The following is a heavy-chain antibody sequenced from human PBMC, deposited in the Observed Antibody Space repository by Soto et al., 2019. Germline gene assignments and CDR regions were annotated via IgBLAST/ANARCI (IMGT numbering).Heavy chain of an antibody. D-gene: IGHD3-22*01. CDR2: ISGSGAST. Sequence: GGSLRLSCAASGFTFSSYAMNWVRQAPGKGLEWVSTISGSGASTYYADSVKGRFTISRDNSKNTLYLQMNSLRADDTAVDYWAKGGYCSGRSACYGGQGYLVTVSS. J-gene: IGHJ4*02. CDR3: AKGGYCSGRSACY. CDR1: GFTFSSYA. V-gene: IGHV3-23*01.